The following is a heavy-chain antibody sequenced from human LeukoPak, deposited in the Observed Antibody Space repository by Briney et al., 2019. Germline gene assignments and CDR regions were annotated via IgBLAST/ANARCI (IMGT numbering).Heavy chain of an antibody. J-gene: IGHJ4*02. V-gene: IGHV3-30*03. CDR2: ISYDGSNE. CDR1: GFTFSTYG. CDR3: ATPSSTMIVVDIGDY. D-gene: IGHD3-22*01. Sequence: GGSLRLSCAASGFTFSTYGMHWVRQAPGKGLEWVEVISYDGSNEYYADSVKGRFTISRDNSKNTLYLQMNNLRAEDTAVYYCATPSSTMIVVDIGDYWGQGTLVTVSS.